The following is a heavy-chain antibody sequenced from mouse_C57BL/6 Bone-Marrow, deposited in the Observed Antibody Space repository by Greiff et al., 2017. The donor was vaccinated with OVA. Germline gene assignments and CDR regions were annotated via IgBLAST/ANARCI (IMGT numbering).Heavy chain of an antibody. CDR3: ARRYYYGSREYFDV. CDR2: ILPSIGRT. D-gene: IGHD1-1*01. CDR1: DSEVFPIAY. J-gene: IGHJ1*03. V-gene: IGHV15-2*01. Sequence: VQLQESGSELRSPGSSVKLSCKDFDSEVFPIAYMSWVRQKPGHGFEWIGGILPSIGRTIYGEKFEDKATLDADTLSNTAYLELNSLTSEDSAIDYCARRYYYGSREYFDVWGTGTTVTGSS.